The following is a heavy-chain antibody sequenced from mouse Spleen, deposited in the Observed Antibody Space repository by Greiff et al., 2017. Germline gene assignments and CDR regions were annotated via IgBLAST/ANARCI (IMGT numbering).Heavy chain of an antibody. CDR2: INPSTGGT. V-gene: IGHV1-42*01. CDR1: GYSFTGYY. CDR3: ARTGTSYAMDY. Sequence: EVQLQESGPELVKPGASVKISCKASGYSFTGYYMNWVKQSPEKSLEWIGEINPSTGGTTYNQKFKAKATLTVDKSSSTAYMQLKSLTSEDSAVYYCARTGTSYAMDYWGQGTSVTGSS. J-gene: IGHJ4*01. D-gene: IGHD4-1*01.